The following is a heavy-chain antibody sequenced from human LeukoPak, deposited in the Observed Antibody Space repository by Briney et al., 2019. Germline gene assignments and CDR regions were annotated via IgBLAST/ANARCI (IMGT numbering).Heavy chain of an antibody. V-gene: IGHV3-7*03. J-gene: IGHJ4*02. CDR1: GFTFSSFW. D-gene: IGHD6-19*01. CDR2: IQQDGSER. Sequence: GGSLRLSCAASGFTFSSFWMSWVRQAPGQGLEWVANIQQDGSERYYVDSVKGRFTISRDNSKNTLYLQMNSLRAEDTAVYYCAKEFSGGWSFDYWGQGTLVTVSS. CDR3: AKEFSGGWSFDY.